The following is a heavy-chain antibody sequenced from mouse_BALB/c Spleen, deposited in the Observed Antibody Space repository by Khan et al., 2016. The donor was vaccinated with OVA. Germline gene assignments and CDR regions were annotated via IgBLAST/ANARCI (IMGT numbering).Heavy chain of an antibody. V-gene: IGHV3-2*02. CDR1: GYSITSDYA. Sequence: QLEESGPGLVKPSQSLSLTCTVTGYSITSDYAWDWIRQFPGNKLEWMGYISYGGSTSYNPSLKSRISITRDTSKNQFFLQLNSVTTEDTATYSCARKNDYGYAMDYWGQGTSVTVSS. J-gene: IGHJ4*01. D-gene: IGHD1-1*01. CDR3: ARKNDYGYAMDY. CDR2: ISYGGST.